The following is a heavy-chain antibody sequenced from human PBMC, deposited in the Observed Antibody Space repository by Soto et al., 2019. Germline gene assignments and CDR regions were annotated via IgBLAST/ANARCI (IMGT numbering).Heavy chain of an antibody. Sequence: QVQLVESGGGVVQPGRSLRLSCAASGFTFSSYGMHWVRQAPGKGLEWVAVISDDGSNKYYADSVKGRFTISRDNSKNTLYLQMNSLRAEDTAVYYCAKGPLQYNWFDPWGQGTLVTVSS. J-gene: IGHJ5*02. CDR2: ISDDGSNK. CDR1: GFTFSSYG. V-gene: IGHV3-30*18. D-gene: IGHD4-4*01. CDR3: AKGPLQYNWFDP.